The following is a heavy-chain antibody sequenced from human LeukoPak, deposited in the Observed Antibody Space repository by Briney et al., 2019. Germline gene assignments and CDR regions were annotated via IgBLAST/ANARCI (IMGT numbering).Heavy chain of an antibody. Sequence: SVKVCCKASGGTFSSYAISWVRQAPGQGLEWMGRIIPILGIANYAQKFQGRVTITADKSTSTAYMELSSLRSEDTAVYYCARVVFKYGDYGHYYYYGMDVWGQGTTVTVSS. D-gene: IGHD4-17*01. CDR2: IIPILGIA. CDR3: ARVVFKYGDYGHYYYYGMDV. J-gene: IGHJ6*02. CDR1: GGTFSSYA. V-gene: IGHV1-69*04.